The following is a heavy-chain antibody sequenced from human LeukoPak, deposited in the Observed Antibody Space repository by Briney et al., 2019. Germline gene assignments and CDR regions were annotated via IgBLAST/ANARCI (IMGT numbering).Heavy chain of an antibody. CDR1: GGSFSGYY. V-gene: IGHV4-34*01. Sequence: PSETLSLTCAAYGGSFSGYYWGWIRQPPGKGLEWIGEINHSGSTNYNPSLTSRDTISVDTSKNQFSRKLGSVTAAETAVYYGARLSGWYKYWGQGTLVTVSS. D-gene: IGHD6-19*01. J-gene: IGHJ4*02. CDR2: INHSGST. CDR3: ARLSGWYKY.